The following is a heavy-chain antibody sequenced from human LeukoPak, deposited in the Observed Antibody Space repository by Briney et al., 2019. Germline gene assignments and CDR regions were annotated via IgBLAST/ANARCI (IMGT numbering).Heavy chain of an antibody. D-gene: IGHD3-9*01. CDR2: ISWNSDNI. CDR1: GFTFSSYG. J-gene: IGHJ3*02. V-gene: IGHV3-9*01. Sequence: GGSLRLSCVASGFTFSSYGMHWVRQAPGKGLEWVSGISWNSDNIDYADSVKGRFTISRDNAKNSLFLQMNSLRAEDTALYYCAKGELRYFDWLSRGAFDIWGPGTMVTVSS. CDR3: AKGELRYFDWLSRGAFDI.